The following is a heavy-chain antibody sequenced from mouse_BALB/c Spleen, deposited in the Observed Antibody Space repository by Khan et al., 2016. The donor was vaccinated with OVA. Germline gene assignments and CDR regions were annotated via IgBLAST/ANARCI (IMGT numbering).Heavy chain of an antibody. J-gene: IGHJ3*01. V-gene: IGHV1-53*01. D-gene: IGHD2-2*01. CDR1: GYTFTSYY. CDR2: INPSNGDT. Sequence: QVQLQQSGAELVKPGASVKLSCKASGYTFTSYYMYWVKQRPGQGLEWIGDINPSNGDTYFNEKFKNKATLTVDKSSSTTYMQLSSLTPEDSAVXCDTMGGYGGFASCGQGTLVTVSA. CDR3: TMGGYGGFAS.